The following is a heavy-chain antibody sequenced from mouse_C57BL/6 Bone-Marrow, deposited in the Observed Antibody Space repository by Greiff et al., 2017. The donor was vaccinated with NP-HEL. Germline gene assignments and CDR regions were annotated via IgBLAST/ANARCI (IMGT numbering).Heavy chain of an antibody. Sequence: VQLVESGAELARPGASVKLSCKASGYTFTSYGISWVKQRTGQGLEWIGEIYPRSGNTYYNEKFKGKATLTADKSSSTAYMELRSLTSEDSAVYFCAREITTVVERDYWGQGTTLTVSS. D-gene: IGHD1-1*01. J-gene: IGHJ2*01. CDR1: GYTFTSYG. V-gene: IGHV1-81*01. CDR3: AREITTVVERDY. CDR2: IYPRSGNT.